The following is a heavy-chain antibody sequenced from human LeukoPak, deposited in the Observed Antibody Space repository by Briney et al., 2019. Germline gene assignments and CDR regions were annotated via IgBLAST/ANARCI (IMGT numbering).Heavy chain of an antibody. CDR2: ISSDGTTT. CDR3: ASPGDNYAILGLDY. J-gene: IGHJ4*02. D-gene: IGHD3-9*01. Sequence: GWSPRLSCAASGFTLSKYWMHWVRQAPGKGLAWVSRISSDGTTTAYADSVKGRFTISRDSAKNMLYLQMNSLRVEDTAMYYCASPGDNYAILGLDYWGQGTLVTVSS. CDR1: GFTLSKYW. V-gene: IGHV3-74*01.